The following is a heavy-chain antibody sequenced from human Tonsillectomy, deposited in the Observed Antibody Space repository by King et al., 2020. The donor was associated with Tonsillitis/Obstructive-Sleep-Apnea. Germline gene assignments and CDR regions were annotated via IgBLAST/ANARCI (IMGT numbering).Heavy chain of an antibody. CDR2: IYYSGSN. J-gene: IGHJ3*02. V-gene: IGHV4-59*01. Sequence: QLQESGPGLVKPSETLSLTCTFSGGSISSYYWSWIRQPPGKGLEWIGYIYYSGSNNYNPSLKSRVTISVDTSKNQLSLKLSSVAAADTAVYYCARDMVLEAGGDAFDIWGQGTMVTVSS. CDR1: GGSISSYY. D-gene: IGHD2-8*01. CDR3: ARDMVLEAGGDAFDI.